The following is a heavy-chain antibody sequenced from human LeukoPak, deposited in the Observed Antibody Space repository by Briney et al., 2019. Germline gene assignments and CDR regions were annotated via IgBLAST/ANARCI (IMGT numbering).Heavy chain of an antibody. CDR3: AKEGQQLVRSDYMDV. V-gene: IGHV3-11*01. CDR2: ISSSGSTI. Sequence: GGSLRLSCAASGFTFSDYYMSWIRQAPGKGLEWVSYISSSGSTIYYADSVKGRFTISRDNAKNSLYLQMNSLRAEDTALYYCAKEGQQLVRSDYMDVWGKGTTVTISS. J-gene: IGHJ6*03. CDR1: GFTFSDYY. D-gene: IGHD6-13*01.